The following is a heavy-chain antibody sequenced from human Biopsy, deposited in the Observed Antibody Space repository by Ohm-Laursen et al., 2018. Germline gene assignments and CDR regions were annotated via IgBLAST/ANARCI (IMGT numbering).Heavy chain of an antibody. Sequence: TLSLTCAVSGYSVTNDYYWGWIRQPPGKGLEWVGNIYYDGITYYNPSLKSRVTISVDVSKNQFSLKLSSVTAADTAVYYCARDRFDLLTPNWFDPWGQGTLVTVSS. CDR1: GYSVTNDYY. CDR2: IYYDGIT. CDR3: ARDRFDLLTPNWFDP. J-gene: IGHJ5*02. V-gene: IGHV4-38-2*02. D-gene: IGHD3-9*01.